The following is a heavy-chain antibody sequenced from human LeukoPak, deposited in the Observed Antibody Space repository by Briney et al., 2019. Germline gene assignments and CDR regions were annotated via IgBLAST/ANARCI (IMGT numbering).Heavy chain of an antibody. D-gene: IGHD4-17*01. CDR2: IRSKAYGGTT. Sequence: PGRSLRLSCTASGFTFGDYAMSWVRQAPGKGLEWVGFIRSKAYGGTTEYAASVKGRFTISRDDSKSIAYLQMNSLKTEDTAVYYCTRVSRNYGDYLSYFDYWGQGTLVIVSS. CDR1: GFTFGDYA. CDR3: TRVSRNYGDYLSYFDY. J-gene: IGHJ4*02. V-gene: IGHV3-49*04.